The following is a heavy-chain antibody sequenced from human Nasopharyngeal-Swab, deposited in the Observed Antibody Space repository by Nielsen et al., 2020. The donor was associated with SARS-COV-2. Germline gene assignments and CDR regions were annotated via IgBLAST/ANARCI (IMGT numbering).Heavy chain of an antibody. J-gene: IGHJ5*02. Sequence: GGSLRLSCAASGFTFRSYSMNWVRQAPGKGLEWVSYISSSSSTIYYADSVKGRFTISRDNVKNSLYLQMNSLRDEDTAVYYCARDGLTYYDILTGYSWFDPWGQGTLVTVSS. CDR1: GFTFRSYS. D-gene: IGHD3-9*01. CDR3: ARDGLTYYDILTGYSWFDP. CDR2: ISSSSSTI. V-gene: IGHV3-48*02.